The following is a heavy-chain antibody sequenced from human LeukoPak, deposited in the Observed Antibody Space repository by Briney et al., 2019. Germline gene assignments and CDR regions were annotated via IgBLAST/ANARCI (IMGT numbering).Heavy chain of an antibody. D-gene: IGHD1-26*01. CDR2: IYYSGST. J-gene: IGHJ4*02. CDR1: GGSISSSSYY. CDR3: ARVEGELLEDQAYDY. V-gene: IGHV4-39*07. Sequence: SETLPLTCTVSGGSISSSSYYWGWIRQPPGKGLDWIGGIYYSGSTYYNPSLKSRVTISEDTSKNQFSLKLSSVTAADTAVYYCARVEGELLEDQAYDYWGQGTLVTVSS.